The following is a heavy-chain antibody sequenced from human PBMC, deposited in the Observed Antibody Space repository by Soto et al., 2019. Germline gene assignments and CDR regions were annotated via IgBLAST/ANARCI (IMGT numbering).Heavy chain of an antibody. Sequence: PSETLSLTCAVYGESFSGYYWIWIRQPPGKGLEWIGKINPSGSTNYNPSLKSRVTISVDTSKNQFSLNLSSVTAADTAVYYCARGKTYCSGGSCYEQFEYWGQGTLVTVSS. CDR1: GESFSGYY. CDR2: INPSGST. J-gene: IGHJ4*02. D-gene: IGHD2-15*01. CDR3: ARGKTYCSGGSCYEQFEY. V-gene: IGHV4-34*01.